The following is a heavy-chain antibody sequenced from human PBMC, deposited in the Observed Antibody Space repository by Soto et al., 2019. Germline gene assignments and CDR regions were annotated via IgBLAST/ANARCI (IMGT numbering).Heavy chain of an antibody. CDR2: MNPNSGNT. J-gene: IGHJ4*02. CDR3: ARGARYCSNGVCQYYFDY. Sequence: GASVKVSCKASGYTFTSYDINWVRQATGQGLEWTGWMNPNSGNTGYAQKFQGRVTMTRNTSISTAYMELSSLRSEDTAVYYCARGARYCSNGVCQYYFDYWGQGTLVTVSS. CDR1: GYTFTSYD. D-gene: IGHD2-8*01. V-gene: IGHV1-8*01.